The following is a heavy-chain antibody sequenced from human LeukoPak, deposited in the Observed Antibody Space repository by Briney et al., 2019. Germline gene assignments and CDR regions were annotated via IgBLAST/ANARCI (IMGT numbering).Heavy chain of an antibody. Sequence: SETLSLTCTVSGGSISSSSYYRGWIRQPPGKGLEWIGSIYYSGSTYYNPSLKSRVTISVDTSKNQFSLKLSSVTAADTAVYYCARPYYGSGGYYTYFDYWGQGTLVTVSS. J-gene: IGHJ4*02. V-gene: IGHV4-39*01. CDR3: ARPYYGSGGYYTYFDY. D-gene: IGHD3-10*01. CDR1: GGSISSSSYY. CDR2: IYYSGST.